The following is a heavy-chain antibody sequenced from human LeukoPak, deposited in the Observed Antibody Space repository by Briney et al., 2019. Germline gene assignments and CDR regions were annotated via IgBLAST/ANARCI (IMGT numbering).Heavy chain of an antibody. J-gene: IGHJ5*02. CDR3: ARHRDYYDSSGYNNWFDP. Sequence: PGRSLRLSCAASGFTFSDHFMSWIRQAPGKGLEWVSSISSSASTIYYADSVKGRFTFSRDNAKNSLYLQMNSLRAEDTAVYYCARHRDYYDSSGYNNWFDPWGQGTLVTVSS. CDR2: ISSSASTI. CDR1: GFTFSDHF. V-gene: IGHV3-11*01. D-gene: IGHD3-22*01.